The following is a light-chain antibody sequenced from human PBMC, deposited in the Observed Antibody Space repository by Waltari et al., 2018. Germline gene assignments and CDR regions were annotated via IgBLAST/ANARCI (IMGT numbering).Light chain of an antibody. J-gene: IGKJ1*01. CDR3: QQYGRSTWT. CDR2: EAS. CDR1: QSVSDNY. Sequence: EIVLTQSPGTLSLSPGERATLSCRASQSVSDNYFAWYQQKPGQAPRLLIYEASSRATGIPDRFSGSGSGTDFSRSSRRLEPEDAAVYYCQQYGRSTWTFGQGTRVEI. V-gene: IGKV3-20*01.